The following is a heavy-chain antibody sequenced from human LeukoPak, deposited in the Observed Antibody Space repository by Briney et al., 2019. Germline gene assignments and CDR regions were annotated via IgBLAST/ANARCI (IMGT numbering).Heavy chain of an antibody. CDR3: ARSGRDSSGYYYWYYFDY. CDR1: GYTFTSYY. Sequence: ASVKVSCKASGYTFTSYYMHWVRQAPGQGLEWMGWISAYNGNTNYAQKLQGRVTMTTDTSTSTAYMELRSLRSDDTAVYYCARSGRDSSGYYYWYYFDYWGQGTLVTVSS. V-gene: IGHV1-18*04. D-gene: IGHD3-22*01. J-gene: IGHJ4*02. CDR2: ISAYNGNT.